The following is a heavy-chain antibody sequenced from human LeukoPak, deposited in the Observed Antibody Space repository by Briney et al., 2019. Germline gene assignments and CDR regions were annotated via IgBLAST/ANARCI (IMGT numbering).Heavy chain of an antibody. V-gene: IGHV3-23*01. CDR1: GFTFSSFT. J-gene: IGHJ4*02. CDR2: YNGGNDGT. D-gene: IGHD5-12*01. Sequence: GGSLRLSCAASGFTFSSFTMSWVRQAPEKGLEWLSVYNGGNDGTYYADSVKGRFTISRDNSKNTLYLQMNSLRAEDTAVYYCAKDLATEVREDLDYWGQGTLVTVSS. CDR3: AKDLATEVREDLDY.